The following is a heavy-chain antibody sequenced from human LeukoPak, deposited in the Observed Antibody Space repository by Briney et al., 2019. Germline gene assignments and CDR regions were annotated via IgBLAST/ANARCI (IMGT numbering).Heavy chain of an antibody. D-gene: IGHD3-22*01. J-gene: IGHJ4*02. Sequence: GASVKVSCKTSGYSENFYGITWVRQVAGQGLEWMGWISAYNGNTNYAQRLQGRVTMTTDTSTSTAYMELRSLRSDDTAVYYCAREYYDSNKRDYFDYWGQGTLVTVSS. CDR1: GYSENFYG. V-gene: IGHV1-18*04. CDR3: AREYYDSNKRDYFDY. CDR2: ISAYNGNT.